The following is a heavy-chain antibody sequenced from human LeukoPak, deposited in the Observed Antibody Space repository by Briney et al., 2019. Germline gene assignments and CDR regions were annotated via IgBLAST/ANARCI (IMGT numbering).Heavy chain of an antibody. CDR1: GYTFTGYY. Sequence: ASVKVSCKASGYTFTGYYMHWVRQAPGQGLEWMGWINPNSGGTNYAQKFQGRVTMTRDTSISTAYMELSRLRSDDTAVYYCARDRKVITFGGVIVPDYWGQGTLVTVSS. CDR3: ARDRKVITFGGVIVPDY. D-gene: IGHD3-16*02. V-gene: IGHV1-2*02. CDR2: INPNSGGT. J-gene: IGHJ4*02.